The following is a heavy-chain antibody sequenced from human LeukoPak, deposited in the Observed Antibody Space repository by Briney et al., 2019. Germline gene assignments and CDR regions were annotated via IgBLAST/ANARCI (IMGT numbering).Heavy chain of an antibody. Sequence: GGSLRLSCAASGFTFNSYWMHWVRQAPGKGLVWVSRISSDGSATIYADSVKGRFTISRDNAKNTLSLQMNSLRAEDTAVYYCARGTGYAVFDIWGQGTMVTVSS. CDR2: ISSDGSAT. J-gene: IGHJ3*02. CDR3: ARGTGYAVFDI. CDR1: GFTFNSYW. V-gene: IGHV3-74*01. D-gene: IGHD5-12*01.